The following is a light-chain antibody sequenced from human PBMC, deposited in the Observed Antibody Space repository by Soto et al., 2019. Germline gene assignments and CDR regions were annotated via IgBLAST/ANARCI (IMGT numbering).Light chain of an antibody. CDR1: RSDVGGYKY. Sequence: QSVLTQPASVSGSPGQSITISCTGTRSDVGGYKYVSWYQQHPGKAPKVMIYEVSNRPSGVSNRFSGSKSGNTASLTISGLQAEDEDDYYCSSYTSSSTYVFGTGTKLTVL. CDR2: EVS. V-gene: IGLV2-14*01. J-gene: IGLJ1*01. CDR3: SSYTSSSTYV.